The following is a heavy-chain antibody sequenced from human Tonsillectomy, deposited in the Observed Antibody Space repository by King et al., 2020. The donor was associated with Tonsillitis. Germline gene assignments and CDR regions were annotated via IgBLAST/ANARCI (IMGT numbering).Heavy chain of an antibody. CDR2: ISGYNGNT. D-gene: IGHD3-9*01. CDR1: GYTFTSYG. J-gene: IGHJ4*02. Sequence: VQLVESGAEVKKPGASVKVSCKASGYTFTSYGISWVRQAPGQGLEWMGWISGYNGNTKYAQNRQGRVTMTTDTSTSTAYMELRSLRSDDTAVYYCARVWRYFDLGFDYWGQGTLVTVSS. V-gene: IGHV1-18*04. CDR3: ARVWRYFDLGFDY.